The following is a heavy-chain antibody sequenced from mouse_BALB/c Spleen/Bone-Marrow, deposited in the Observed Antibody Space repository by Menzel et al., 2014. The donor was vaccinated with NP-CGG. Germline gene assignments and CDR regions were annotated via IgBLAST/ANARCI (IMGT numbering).Heavy chain of an antibody. CDR2: ISSGGSYT. J-gene: IGHJ4*01. CDR3: TRVSGHAGHYYAMDY. Sequence: EVKLVESGGGLVKPGGSLKLSCAASGFTFSSYTMSWVRQTPEKRLEGVATISSGGSYTYYPDSVKGRFTISRDNAKNTLYLQMSSLKSEDTAMYYCTRVSGHAGHYYAMDYRGQGTSVTVSS. D-gene: IGHD3-3*01. CDR1: GFTFSSYT. V-gene: IGHV5-6-4*01.